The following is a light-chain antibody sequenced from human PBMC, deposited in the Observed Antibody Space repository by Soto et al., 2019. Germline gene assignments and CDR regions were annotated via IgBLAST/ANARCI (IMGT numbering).Light chain of an antibody. CDR2: DAS. J-gene: IGKJ1*01. Sequence: ENVLTQSPATLSLSPGERATLSCRASQSVSSYLAWYQQKPGQAPRLLIYDASNRATGIPARFSGSGSGTDFTLTISSLEPEDFAVYYCQQRSNWLAWTFGRGTKV. CDR3: QQRSNWLAWT. CDR1: QSVSSY. V-gene: IGKV3-11*01.